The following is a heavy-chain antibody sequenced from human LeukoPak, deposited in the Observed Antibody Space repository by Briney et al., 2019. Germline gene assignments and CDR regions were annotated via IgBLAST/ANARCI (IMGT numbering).Heavy chain of an antibody. V-gene: IGHV4-34*01. D-gene: IGHD3-10*01. CDR2: IKHSGST. CDR3: ARGQSGVLLWFGESNRNWFDP. Sequence: SETLSLTCAVYGGSFSGYYWSWIRQPPGKGLEWIGEIKHSGSTNYNPSLKSRVTISVDTSKNQFSLKLSSETAADTAVYYCARGQSGVLLWFGESNRNWFDPWGQGTLVTVSS. CDR1: GGSFSGYY. J-gene: IGHJ5*02.